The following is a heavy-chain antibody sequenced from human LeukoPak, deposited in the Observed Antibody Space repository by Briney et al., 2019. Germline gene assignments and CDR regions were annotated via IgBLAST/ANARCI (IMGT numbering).Heavy chain of an antibody. J-gene: IGHJ6*03. V-gene: IGHV5-51*01. CDR1: GYSFPSYW. CDR2: IYPGDSDT. CDR3: ARLRGYYYYYMDV. Sequence: GGALKISCKGSGYSFPSYWLGWVRQMPGEGLEWMGIIYPGDSDTRYSPSFQGQVTISADKSISTAYLQCSSLKASDTAMYYCARLRGYYYYYMDVWGKGTTVTVSS.